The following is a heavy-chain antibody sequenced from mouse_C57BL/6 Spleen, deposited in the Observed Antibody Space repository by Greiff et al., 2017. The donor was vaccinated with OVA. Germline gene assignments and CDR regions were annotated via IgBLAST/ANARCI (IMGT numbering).Heavy chain of an antibody. Sequence: QVQLQQSGAELVKPGASVKISCKASGYTFTDYYINWVKQRPGQGLEWIGKIGPGSGSTYYNEKFKGKATLTADKSSSTAYMQLSSLTSEDSAVYFCARSSYYYGSTYYAMDYWGQGTSVTVSS. CDR1: GYTFTDYY. J-gene: IGHJ4*01. CDR2: IGPGSGST. D-gene: IGHD1-1*01. CDR3: ARSSYYYGSTYYAMDY. V-gene: IGHV1-77*01.